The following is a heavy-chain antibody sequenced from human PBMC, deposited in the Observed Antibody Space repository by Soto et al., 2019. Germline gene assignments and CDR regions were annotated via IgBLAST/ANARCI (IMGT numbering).Heavy chain of an antibody. CDR1: GASINNYY. CDR2: IYYSGNT. D-gene: IGHD2-2*01. J-gene: IGHJ4*02. CDR3: ARGYCSSTSCYEFDY. Sequence: SETLSLTCTVSGASINNYYWSWLRQPPGKRLEWIGYIYYSGNTNYSPSLKSRVTISVDTSKKQFSLKLTSVTAADTAMYYCARGYCSSTSCYEFDYWGQGTLVTVSS. V-gene: IGHV4-59*01.